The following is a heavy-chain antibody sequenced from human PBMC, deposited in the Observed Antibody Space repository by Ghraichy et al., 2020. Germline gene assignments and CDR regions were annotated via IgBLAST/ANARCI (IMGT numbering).Heavy chain of an antibody. Sequence: SETLSLTCAVSGGPISSGDYSWSWIRQPPGKGLEWIGSIHQSGSTYFNPSLESRVTISIDKPKNQLSLKLSSVTAADTAVYYCARIANWFDPWGQGTLVTVSS. CDR1: GGPISSGDYS. V-gene: IGHV4-30-2*01. J-gene: IGHJ5*02. CDR2: IHQSGST. CDR3: ARIANWFDP.